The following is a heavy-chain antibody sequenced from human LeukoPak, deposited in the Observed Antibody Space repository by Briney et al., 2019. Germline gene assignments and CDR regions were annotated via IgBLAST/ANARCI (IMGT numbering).Heavy chain of an antibody. Sequence: PSETLSLTCTVSGGSISSYYWSWIRQPPGKGLEWIGYIYYSGSTKDNPSLKSRVTISVDTSKNQFSLRLSSVTAADTAVYYCARLNSDYDAFDIWGQGTMVIVSS. J-gene: IGHJ3*02. V-gene: IGHV4-59*08. D-gene: IGHD4-11*01. CDR2: IYYSGST. CDR1: GGSISSYY. CDR3: ARLNSDYDAFDI.